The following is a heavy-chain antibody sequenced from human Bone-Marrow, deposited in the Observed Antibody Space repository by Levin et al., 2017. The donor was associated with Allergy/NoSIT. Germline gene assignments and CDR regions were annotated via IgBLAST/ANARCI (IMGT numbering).Heavy chain of an antibody. Sequence: GGSLRLSCAASGFTFSSYSMTWVRQAPGKGLEWVSFISSSSSFINYADSLRGRFTISRDNAKNSLYLQMSSLRAEDTAVYYCARATGRSSGASTVEGFDPWGQGTLVTVSS. CDR1: GFTFSSYS. V-gene: IGHV3-21*01. J-gene: IGHJ5*02. CDR2: ISSSSSFI. CDR3: ARATGRSSGASTVEGFDP. D-gene: IGHD6-25*01.